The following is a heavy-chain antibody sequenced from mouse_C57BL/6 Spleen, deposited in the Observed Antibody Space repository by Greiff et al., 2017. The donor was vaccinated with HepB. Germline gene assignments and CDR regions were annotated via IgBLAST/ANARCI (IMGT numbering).Heavy chain of an antibody. CDR3: VKAVSSGSSYTWFAY. V-gene: IGHV7-4*01. D-gene: IGHD1-1*01. Sequence: EVKVVESGGGLVQPGASLRLSCAASGFTFNDYQMSWVRQAPGKGPEWLALIRNKANGYTTEYTASVKGRFTISRDNSQNILYLQMNTLRAEDSATYYCVKAVSSGSSYTWFAYWGQGTLVTVSA. J-gene: IGHJ3*01. CDR1: GFTFNDYQ. CDR2: IRNKANGYTT.